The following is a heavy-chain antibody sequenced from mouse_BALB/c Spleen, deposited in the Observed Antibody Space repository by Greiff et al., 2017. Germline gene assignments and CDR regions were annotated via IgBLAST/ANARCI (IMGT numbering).Heavy chain of an antibody. CDR1: GYSFTSYW. CDR3: ARQLGPSYAMDY. J-gene: IGHJ4*01. CDR2: IDPSDSET. V-gene: IGHV1S127*01. Sequence: QVQLQQSGPQLVRPGASVKISCKASGYSFTSYWMHWVKQRPGQGLEWIGMIDPSDSETRLNQKFKDKATLTVDKSSSTAYMQLSSPTSEDSAVYYCARQLGPSYAMDYWGQGTSVTVSS. D-gene: IGHD3-1*01.